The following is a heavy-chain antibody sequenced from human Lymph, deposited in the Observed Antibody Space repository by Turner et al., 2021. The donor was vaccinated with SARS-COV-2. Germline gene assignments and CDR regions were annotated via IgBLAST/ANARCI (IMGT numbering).Heavy chain of an antibody. Sequence: EVQLVESGGGLIPPGGSLRLSCAASEFTVSSTYMSWVRQAPGKGLWWVSIIYSGDSTFYADSVKGRFTISRDNAKNTLYLQMNSLRAEDTAVYYWARLLPYGDDFDYWGQGTLVTVSS. CDR2: IYSGDST. J-gene: IGHJ4*02. CDR3: ARLLPYGDDFDY. CDR1: EFTVSSTY. V-gene: IGHV3-53*01. D-gene: IGHD4-17*01.